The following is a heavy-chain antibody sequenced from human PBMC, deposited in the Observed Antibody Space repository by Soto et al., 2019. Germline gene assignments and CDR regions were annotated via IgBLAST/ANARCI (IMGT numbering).Heavy chain of an antibody. CDR3: ASLLSYCSGGSCYGGNDAFDI. D-gene: IGHD2-15*01. J-gene: IGHJ3*02. V-gene: IGHV6-1*01. CDR2: TYYRSKWYN. Sequence: SQTLSLTCAISGDSVSSNSAAWNWIRQSPSRGLEWLGRTYYRSKWYNDYAVSVKSRITINPDTSKNQFSLRLNSVTPEDTAVYYCASLLSYCSGGSCYGGNDAFDIWGQGTMVTVSS. CDR1: GDSVSSNSAA.